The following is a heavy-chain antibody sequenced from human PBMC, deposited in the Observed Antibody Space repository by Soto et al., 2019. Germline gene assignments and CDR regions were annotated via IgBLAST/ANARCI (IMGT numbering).Heavy chain of an antibody. D-gene: IGHD3-22*01. V-gene: IGHV1-24*01. CDR2: FDPEDGET. J-gene: IGHJ5*02. CDR3: ATSPSATYYYDSRGYP. Sequence: ASVKVSCKVSGYTLTELSMHWVRQAPGKGLEWMGGFDPEDGETIYAQKFQGRVTMTGDTSTDTAYMELSSLRSEDTAVYYCATSPSATYYYDSRGYPWGQGTLVTVSS. CDR1: GYTLTELS.